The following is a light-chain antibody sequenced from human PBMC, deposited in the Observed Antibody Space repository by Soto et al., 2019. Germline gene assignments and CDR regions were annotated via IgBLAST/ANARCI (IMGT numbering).Light chain of an antibody. V-gene: IGKV1-5*01. CDR3: QQYNFYPYT. Sequence: DIQMTQSPSTLSASVGDRVTITCRASQSISTRLAWYHQKPGQAPKLLIFGASSLQSGVPSRFSGSGSGTEFSLTISSLQPDDFATYYCQQYNFYPYTFGEGTKLEIK. J-gene: IGKJ2*01. CDR1: QSISTR. CDR2: GAS.